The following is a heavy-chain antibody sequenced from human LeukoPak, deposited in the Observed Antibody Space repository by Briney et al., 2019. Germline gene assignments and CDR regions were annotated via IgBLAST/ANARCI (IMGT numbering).Heavy chain of an antibody. CDR2: ISYDGSNK. CDR3: ARDNGDLGNYYYGMDV. J-gene: IGHJ6*02. D-gene: IGHD4-17*01. V-gene: IGHV3-30*03. CDR1: GFTFSSYG. Sequence: GGSLRLSCAASGFTFSSYGMHWVRQAPGKGLEWVAVISYDGSNKYYADSVKGRFTISRDNSKNTLYLQMNSLRAEDTAVYYCARDNGDLGNYYYGMDVWGQGTTVTVSS.